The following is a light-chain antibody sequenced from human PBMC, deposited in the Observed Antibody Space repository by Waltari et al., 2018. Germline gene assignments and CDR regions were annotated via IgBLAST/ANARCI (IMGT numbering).Light chain of an antibody. CDR3: QSFDRSLTSWV. CDR2: HNN. CDR1: SSNIGANFD. J-gene: IGLJ3*02. V-gene: IGLV1-40*01. Sequence: QSVLTQPPSVSGAPGQRVTISCTRGSSNIGANFDVHWDQQLPGLAPRLLLYHNNNLPSGFPDRFSGSKSDTSASLAITGLQAEDEADYYCQSFDRSLTSWVFGGGTKLTVL.